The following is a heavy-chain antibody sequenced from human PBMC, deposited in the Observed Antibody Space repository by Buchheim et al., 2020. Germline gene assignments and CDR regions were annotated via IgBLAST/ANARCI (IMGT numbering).Heavy chain of an antibody. CDR1: GFSFSSNA. J-gene: IGHJ4*02. D-gene: IGHD6-13*01. CDR2: INGNGDAA. CDR3: VKDAAYSSSWSDFDY. V-gene: IGHV3-23*01. Sequence: EVQLLESGGGLVQPGGSLRLSCAASGFSFSSNAMTWVRQAPGKGLQWVSVINGNGDAAHYADSVKGRFTISRDNSKNTLYLQMNSLRAEDTAVYYCVKDAAYSSSWSDFDYWGQGTL.